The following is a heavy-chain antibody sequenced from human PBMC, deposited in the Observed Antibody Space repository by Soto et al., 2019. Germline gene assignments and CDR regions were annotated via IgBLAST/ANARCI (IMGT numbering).Heavy chain of an antibody. J-gene: IGHJ4*02. V-gene: IGHV1-18*01. Sequence: ASVKVSCKASGYSFTTSGITWVRQAPGQGLEWMGWISTYNGNTNYAQNLQDRVTLTTDTSTSTAYMELRSLRSDDTAVYYCARRLYGDYDYWGQGTLVTVSS. CDR2: ISTYNGNT. CDR3: ARRLYGDYDY. D-gene: IGHD4-17*01. CDR1: GYSFTTSG.